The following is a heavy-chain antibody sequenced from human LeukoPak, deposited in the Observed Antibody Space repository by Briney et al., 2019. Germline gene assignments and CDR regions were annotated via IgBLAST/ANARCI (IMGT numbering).Heavy chain of an antibody. CDR3: LGGNYYRDVDY. Sequence: PGGSLRLSCEASGFTFSAYAMTWVRQAPGQGLEWVSSIGSDNKPHYSESVKGRFTISRDNAKNALYLQMNSLRAEDTAVYYCLGGNYYRDVDYWGQGTLVTVSS. D-gene: IGHD3-10*01. CDR2: IGSDNKP. V-gene: IGHV3-69-1*01. J-gene: IGHJ4*02. CDR1: GFTFSAYA.